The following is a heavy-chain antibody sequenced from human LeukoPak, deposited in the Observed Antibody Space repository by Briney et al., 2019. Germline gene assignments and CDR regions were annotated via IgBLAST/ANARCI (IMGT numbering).Heavy chain of an antibody. J-gene: IGHJ5*02. D-gene: IGHD2-2*01. Sequence: SQTLSLTCAISGDSVSSNGVTWNWIRQSPSRGLEWLGRTYYRSTWYNDYAVSVRGRITVNPDTSKNQFSLHLNSVTPEDTAVYYCTRRLTQYDCFDPWGQGILVTVSS. CDR2: TYYRSTWYN. CDR1: GDSVSSNGVT. V-gene: IGHV6-1*01. CDR3: TRRLTQYDCFDP.